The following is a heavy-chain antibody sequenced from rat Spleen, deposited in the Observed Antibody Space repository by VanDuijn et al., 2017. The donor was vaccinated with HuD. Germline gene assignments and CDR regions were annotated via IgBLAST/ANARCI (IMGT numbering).Heavy chain of an antibody. Sequence: EVQLVESGGCLVQPGRSLKLSCAASGFTFSSFAMAWVRQAPKKGLEWVATITSGGSNTYYPDSVKGRFTISRDNAKSTLYLQMDSLRSEDTATYYCARDNYDGTYYYGFAYWGQGTLVTVSS. CDR3: ARDNYDGTYYYGFAY. CDR2: ITSGGSNT. D-gene: IGHD1-12*02. CDR1: GFTFSSFA. V-gene: IGHV5-25*01. J-gene: IGHJ3*01.